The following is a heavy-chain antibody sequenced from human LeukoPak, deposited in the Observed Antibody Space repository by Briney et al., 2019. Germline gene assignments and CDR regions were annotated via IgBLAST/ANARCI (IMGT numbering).Heavy chain of an antibody. CDR1: GYSISNYY. CDR2: IYYSGST. Sequence: KSSETLSLTCTVSGYSISNYYWSWIRQPPGKGLEWIGYIYYSGSTNYNPSLASRVTISLDTSKNQFSLKLSPVTAADTAVYYCARRRGDFWSDYYAFDYWGQGTLVTISS. D-gene: IGHD3-3*01. CDR3: ARRRGDFWSDYYAFDY. V-gene: IGHV4-59*08. J-gene: IGHJ4*02.